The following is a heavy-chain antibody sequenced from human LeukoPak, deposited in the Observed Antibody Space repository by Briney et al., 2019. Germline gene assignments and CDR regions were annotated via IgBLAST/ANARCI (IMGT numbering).Heavy chain of an antibody. J-gene: IGHJ3*02. CDR3: ARVSQGAAFDI. CDR1: GFTFSSNY. V-gene: IGHV3-66*01. CDR2: IYSGGST. Sequence: GGSLRLSCAASGFTFSSNYMSWVRQAPGKGLEWVSVIYSGGSTYYADSVKGRFTISRDNSKNTLYLQMNSLRAEDTAVYYCARVSQGAAFDIWGQGTMVTVSS.